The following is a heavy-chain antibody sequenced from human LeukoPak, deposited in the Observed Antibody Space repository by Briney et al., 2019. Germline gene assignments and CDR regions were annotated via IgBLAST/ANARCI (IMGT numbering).Heavy chain of an antibody. D-gene: IGHD3/OR15-3a*01. CDR3: PTTATEMVFGVPNVLHC. Sequence: ASVKVSCKASGYTFTSYGISWVRQAPGQGLEWMGWISAYNGNTNYAQKLQGRVTMTTDTSTSTAYMELSSLRSEDTAVYYCPTTATEMVFGVPNVLHCWGQGTLATVSS. CDR2: ISAYNGNT. CDR1: GYTFTSYG. V-gene: IGHV1-18*01. J-gene: IGHJ4*02.